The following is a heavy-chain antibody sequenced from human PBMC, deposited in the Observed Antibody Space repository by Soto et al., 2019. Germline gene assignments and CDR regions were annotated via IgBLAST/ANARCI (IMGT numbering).Heavy chain of an antibody. Sequence: KTGGSLRLSCAASGFTFSDYYMSWIRQAPGKGLEWVSYISSSGSTIYYADSVKGRFTISRDNAKNSLYLQMNSLRAEDTAVYYCARAYDFWSGYYFDYWGQGTLVTVSS. D-gene: IGHD3-3*01. CDR1: GFTFSDYY. J-gene: IGHJ4*02. CDR3: ARAYDFWSGYYFDY. V-gene: IGHV3-11*01. CDR2: ISSSGSTI.